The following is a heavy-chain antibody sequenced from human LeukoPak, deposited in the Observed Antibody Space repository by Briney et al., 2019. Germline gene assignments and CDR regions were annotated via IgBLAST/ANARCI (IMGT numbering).Heavy chain of an antibody. CDR2: ISSSSSYI. Sequence: GGSLRLSCAASGFTFSSYTMNWVRQAPGKGLEWVSSISSSSSYIYYADSVKGRFTISRDNAKNSLYLQMNSLRAEDTAVYYCARDPSYSSRRGFYGMDVWGQGTTVTVSS. CDR1: GFTFSSYT. CDR3: ARDPSYSSRRGFYGMDV. J-gene: IGHJ6*02. V-gene: IGHV3-21*01. D-gene: IGHD6-13*01.